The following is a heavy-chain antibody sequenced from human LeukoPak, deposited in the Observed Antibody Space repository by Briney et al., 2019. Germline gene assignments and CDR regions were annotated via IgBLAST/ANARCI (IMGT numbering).Heavy chain of an antibody. V-gene: IGHV3-48*01. D-gene: IGHD4-11*01. Sequence: GGSLRLSCAASGFTFSSYSMNWVHQAPGKGLEWVSYISSSSSTIYYADSVKGRFTISRDNAKNSLYLQMNSLRAEDTAVYYCARGLQRLDYWGQGTLVTVSS. CDR2: ISSSSSTI. J-gene: IGHJ4*02. CDR1: GFTFSSYS. CDR3: ARGLQRLDY.